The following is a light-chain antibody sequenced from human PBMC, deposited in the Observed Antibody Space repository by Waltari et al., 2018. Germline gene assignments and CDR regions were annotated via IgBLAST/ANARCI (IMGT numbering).Light chain of an antibody. Sequence: SSLSASVGDTVTITCQASQGIGNNLNWYQQKPGKAPKLLIYRASNLESGIPSRFRGSGSGTDFTLTISSLQPEDFATYYCQQGYSYPFTLGPGTKLDIK. V-gene: IGKV1-NL1*01. CDR3: QQGYSYPFT. CDR2: RAS. J-gene: IGKJ3*01. CDR1: QGIGNN.